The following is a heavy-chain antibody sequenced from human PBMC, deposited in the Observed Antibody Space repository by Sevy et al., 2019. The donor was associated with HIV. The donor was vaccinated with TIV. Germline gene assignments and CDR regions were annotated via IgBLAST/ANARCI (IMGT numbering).Heavy chain of an antibody. Sequence: GGSLRLSCAASGFTFSSYGMHWVRQAPGKGLEWVAVIWYDGSNKYYADSVKGRFTISRDNSKNTLDLQMNSLRAEDTAVYYCARASYDSSGYYVTAFDIWGQGTMVTVSS. CDR3: ARASYDSSGYYVTAFDI. J-gene: IGHJ3*02. D-gene: IGHD3-22*01. V-gene: IGHV3-33*01. CDR2: IWYDGSNK. CDR1: GFTFSSYG.